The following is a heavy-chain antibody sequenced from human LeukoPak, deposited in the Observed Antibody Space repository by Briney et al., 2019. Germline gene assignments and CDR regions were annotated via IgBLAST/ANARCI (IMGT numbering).Heavy chain of an antibody. CDR2: IYYSGST. V-gene: IGHV4-39*01. J-gene: IGHJ4*02. CDR3: ARHAPMATIKYYFDY. D-gene: IGHD5-24*01. Sequence: SETLSLTCTVSGGSISSSSYYWGWIRQPPGKGLEWIGSIYYSGSTYYNPSLKSRVTISVDTSKNQFSLKLSSVTAADTAVYYCARHAPMATIKYYFDYWGPGTLVTVSS. CDR1: GGSISSSSYY.